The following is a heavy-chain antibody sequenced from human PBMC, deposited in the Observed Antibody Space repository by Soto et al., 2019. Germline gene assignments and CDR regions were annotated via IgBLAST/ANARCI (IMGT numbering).Heavy chain of an antibody. V-gene: IGHV5-51*01. D-gene: IGHD6-13*01. CDR2: IYPGDSDT. Sequence: PGESLKISCKGSGYSFTTYWIGWVRQMPGKGLEGMVVIYPGDSDTRYSPSFQGQVTISADKSINTTYLQWSSLKASDTAIYYCARQAAAGKYYYAMDVWGQGTTVTVSS. J-gene: IGHJ6*02. CDR1: GYSFTTYW. CDR3: ARQAAAGKYYYAMDV.